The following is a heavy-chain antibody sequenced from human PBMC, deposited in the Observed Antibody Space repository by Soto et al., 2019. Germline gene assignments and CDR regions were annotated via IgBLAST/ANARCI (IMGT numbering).Heavy chain of an antibody. Sequence: QVQLVQSGAEVKKPGASVKVSCKASGYTFTSYAMHWVRQAPGQRLEWMGWINAGNGNTKYSQKFQGRVTITRGTSASTAYMELSRLRSEDTAVYYCASSDSSGYNLNWFDPWGQGTLVTVSS. J-gene: IGHJ5*02. CDR2: INAGNGNT. V-gene: IGHV1-3*01. CDR3: ASSDSSGYNLNWFDP. D-gene: IGHD3-22*01. CDR1: GYTFTSYA.